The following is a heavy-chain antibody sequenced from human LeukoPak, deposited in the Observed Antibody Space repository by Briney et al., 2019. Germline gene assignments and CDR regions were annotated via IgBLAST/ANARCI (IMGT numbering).Heavy chain of an antibody. CDR2: IRYDGSNK. D-gene: IGHD3-3*01. Sequence: GGSLRLSCAASGFTFSSYGMHWVRQAPGKGLEWVAFIRYDGSNKYYADSVKGRFTISRDNSKNTLYLQMNSLRAEDTAVYYCAKDIKKGENYDFWSGYTHGFDYWGQGILVTVSS. CDR1: GFTFSSYG. J-gene: IGHJ4*02. V-gene: IGHV3-30*02. CDR3: AKDIKKGENYDFWSGYTHGFDY.